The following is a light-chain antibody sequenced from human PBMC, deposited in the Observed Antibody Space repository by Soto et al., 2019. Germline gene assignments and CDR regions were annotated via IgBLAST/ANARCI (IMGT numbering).Light chain of an antibody. CDR1: QGISNY. Sequence: DIQMTQSPSAMSASVGDRVTITCRASQGISNYLAWFQQKPGKVSKRLIYAASSLESGGPSRFSGSGSGTEFTHTISSLQPEDFATYYCLQHNSYPYTFGQGTKLEIK. CDR3: LQHNSYPYT. CDR2: AAS. V-gene: IGKV1-17*03. J-gene: IGKJ2*01.